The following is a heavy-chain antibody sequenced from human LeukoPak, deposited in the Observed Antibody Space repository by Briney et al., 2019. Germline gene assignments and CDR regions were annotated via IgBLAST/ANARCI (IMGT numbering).Heavy chain of an antibody. CDR2: IYYSGST. V-gene: IGHV4-59*11. CDR1: GGSISSHY. Sequence: SETLSLTCTVSGGSISSHYWSCIRQPPGKGLEWSGYIYYSGSTNYNPSLKSRVTISVDTSKNQFSLKLSSVTAADTAVYYCARRGTRNWFDPWGQGTLVTVSS. CDR3: ARRGTRNWFDP. J-gene: IGHJ5*02.